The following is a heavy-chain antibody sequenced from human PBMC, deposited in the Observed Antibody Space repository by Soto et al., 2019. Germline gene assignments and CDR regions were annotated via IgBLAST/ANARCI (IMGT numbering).Heavy chain of an antibody. D-gene: IGHD6-25*01. CDR1: GYTFTSYA. V-gene: IGHV1-3*01. J-gene: IGHJ4*02. CDR3: ARGVSSSGRD. CDR2: INAGNGNT. Sequence: ASVKVSCKASGYTFTSYAMHWVRQAPGQRLEWMGWINAGNGNTKYSQKFQGRVTMTRNTSISTAYMELSSLRSEDTAVYYCARGVSSSGRDWGQGTLVTVSS.